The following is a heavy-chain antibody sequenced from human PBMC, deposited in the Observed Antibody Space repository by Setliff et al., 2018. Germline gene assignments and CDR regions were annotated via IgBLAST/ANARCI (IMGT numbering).Heavy chain of an antibody. CDR1: GGSFSGYY. CDR2: INHSGST. Sequence: ETLSLTCAVYGGSFSGYYWSWIRQPPGKGLEWIGEINHSGSTNYNPSLKSQVTISVDTSKNQFSLKLSSVTAADTAVYYCARAYSYYCYYMDVWGKGTTVTVSS. CDR3: ARAYSYYCYYMDV. J-gene: IGHJ6*03. V-gene: IGHV4-34*01. D-gene: IGHD4-4*01.